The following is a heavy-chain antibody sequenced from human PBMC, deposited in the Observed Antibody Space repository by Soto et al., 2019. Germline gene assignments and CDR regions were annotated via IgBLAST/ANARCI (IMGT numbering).Heavy chain of an antibody. D-gene: IGHD4-17*01. CDR1: SGSISSSNW. J-gene: IGHJ4*02. CDR3: ARVVRYGDYFDY. V-gene: IGHV4-4*02. CDR2: IYHSGST. Sequence: SETLSLTCAVSSGSISSSNWWSWVRQPPGKGLEWIGEIYHSGSTNYNPSLKSRVTISVDKSRNQFSLKLSSVTAADTAVYYCARVVRYGDYFDYWGQGTLVTVSS.